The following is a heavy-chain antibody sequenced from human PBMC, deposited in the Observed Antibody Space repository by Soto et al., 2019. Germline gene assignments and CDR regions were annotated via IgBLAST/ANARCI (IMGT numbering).Heavy chain of an antibody. CDR2: INHGGST. CDR1: GGSFSGYY. Sequence: SETLSLTCAVYGGSFSGYYWSWIRQPPGKGLEWIGEINHGGSTNYNPSLKSRVTISVDTSKNQFSLKLSSVTAADTAVYYCAGPGYSSGWYVRIFDYWGQGTLVTVSS. D-gene: IGHD6-19*01. J-gene: IGHJ4*02. CDR3: AGPGYSSGWYVRIFDY. V-gene: IGHV4-34*01.